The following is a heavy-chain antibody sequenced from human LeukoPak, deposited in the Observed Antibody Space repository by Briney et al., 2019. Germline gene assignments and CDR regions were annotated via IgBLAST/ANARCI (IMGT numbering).Heavy chain of an antibody. J-gene: IGHJ6*02. CDR1: GFTFSSYW. D-gene: IGHD6-13*01. CDR3: ARYNTGYSSSWAYYYYGMDV. V-gene: IGHV3-48*04. Sequence: PGGSLRLSCAASGFTFSSYWMNWVRQAPGKGLEWVSYISSSGSTIYYADSVKGRFTISRDNAKNSLYLRMNSLRAEDTAVYYCARYNTGYSSSWAYYYYGMDVWGQGTTVTVSS. CDR2: ISSSGSTI.